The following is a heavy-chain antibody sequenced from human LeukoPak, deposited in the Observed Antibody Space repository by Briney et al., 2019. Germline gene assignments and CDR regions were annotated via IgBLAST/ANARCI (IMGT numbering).Heavy chain of an antibody. D-gene: IGHD3-22*01. CDR2: IIPIFGTA. Sequence: SVKVSCKXSGGTFSSYAISWVRQAPGQGLEWMGRIIPIFGTANYAQKFQGRVTITTDESTSTAYMELSSLRSEDTAVYYCARVDYDSSGYYYNYYYYYMDVWGKGTTVTVSS. CDR1: GGTFSSYA. J-gene: IGHJ6*03. CDR3: ARVDYDSSGYYYNYYYYYMDV. V-gene: IGHV1-69*05.